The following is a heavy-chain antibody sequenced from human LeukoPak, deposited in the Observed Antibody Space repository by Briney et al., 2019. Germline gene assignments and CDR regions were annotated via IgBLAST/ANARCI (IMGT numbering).Heavy chain of an antibody. V-gene: IGHV3-30*03. CDR2: ISYDGSNK. D-gene: IGHD3-3*01. J-gene: IGHJ4*02. CDR1: GFTFSSYG. Sequence: GGSLRLSCAASGFTFSSYGMHWVRQAPGKGLEWVAVISYDGSNKYYADSVKGRFTISRDNSKNTLYLQMNSLRAEDTAVYYCATSYDFWSGYSRASFDYWGQGTLVTVSS. CDR3: ATSYDFWSGYSRASFDY.